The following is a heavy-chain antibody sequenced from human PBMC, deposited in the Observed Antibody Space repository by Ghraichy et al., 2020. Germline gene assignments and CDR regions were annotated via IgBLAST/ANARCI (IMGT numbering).Heavy chain of an antibody. CDR1: GFTFSSYS. CDR3: ARDRMVATFGHDY. CDR2: ISSSSSTI. D-gene: IGHD5-12*01. Sequence: GESLNISCAASGFTFSSYSMNWVRQAPGKGLEWVSYISSSSSTIYYADSVKGRFTISRDNAKNSLYLQMNSLRAEDTAVYYCARDRMVATFGHDYWGQGTLVTVSS. J-gene: IGHJ4*02. V-gene: IGHV3-48*04.